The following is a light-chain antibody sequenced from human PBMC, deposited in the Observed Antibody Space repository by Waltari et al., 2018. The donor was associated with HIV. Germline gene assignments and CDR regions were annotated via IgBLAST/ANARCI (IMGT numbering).Light chain of an antibody. Sequence: DIQLTQSPSSLPASVRDRVTITCRASQSISTSLNRYQHKPGEAPKLLIFDASRLHTGVPSRFSGSGSGTQFTLTISSLQPEDFATYYCQQAYRGRTFGQGTKVDIK. CDR2: DAS. CDR3: QQAYRGRT. J-gene: IGKJ1*01. CDR1: QSISTS. V-gene: IGKV1-39*01.